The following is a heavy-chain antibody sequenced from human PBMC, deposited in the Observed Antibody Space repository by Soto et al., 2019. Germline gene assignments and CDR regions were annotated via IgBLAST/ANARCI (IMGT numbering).Heavy chain of an antibody. V-gene: IGHV1-3*01. CDR1: GYTFTSYA. D-gene: IGHD3-22*01. J-gene: IGHJ4*02. CDR3: ARSHLYYDSSGYPDY. CDR2: INAGNGNT. Sequence: GASVKVSCKASGYTFTSYAMHWVRQAPGQRLEWMGWINAGNGNTKYSQKFQGRVTITRDTSASTAYMELSSLRAEDTAVYYCARSHLYYDSSGYPDYWGQGTLVTVSS.